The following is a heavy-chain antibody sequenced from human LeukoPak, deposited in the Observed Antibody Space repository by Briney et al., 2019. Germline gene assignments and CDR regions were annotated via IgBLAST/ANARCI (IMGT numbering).Heavy chain of an antibody. D-gene: IGHD1-26*01. CDR3: AKVEVAGDNRGGYPYYYIDD. Sequence: GGSLRLSCVPPGFTFSGPHMSCVREAPGKGLEWVSSISASGVTTYLADSVKGRFPISREHSDNTLSLQMKSLRAGDTAVYLFAKVEVAGDNRGGYPYYYIDDWGTGTPVTVSS. CDR1: GFTFSGPH. V-gene: IGHV3-23*01. J-gene: IGHJ6*03. CDR2: ISASGVTT.